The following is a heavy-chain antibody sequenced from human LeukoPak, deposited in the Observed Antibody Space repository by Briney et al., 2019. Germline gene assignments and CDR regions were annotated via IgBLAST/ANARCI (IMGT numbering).Heavy chain of an antibody. Sequence: THPDPHPPHNEPDHTALIWHDATHTFYTASVKRRFTISRDNSKNTVYLQMNSRGGEDTAVYYCAREIFGSGSYPDYWGQRTLVTVSS. CDR3: AREIFGSGSYPDY. CDR2: IWHDATHT. J-gene: IGHJ4*02. V-gene: IGHV3-33*01. D-gene: IGHD3-10*01.